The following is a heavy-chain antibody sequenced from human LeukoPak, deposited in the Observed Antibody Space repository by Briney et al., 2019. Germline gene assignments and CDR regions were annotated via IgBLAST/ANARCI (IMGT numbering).Heavy chain of an antibody. CDR3: ARDGSGSGANKEWFDP. CDR2: INPNSGGT. Sequence: ASVKVSCTASGYTFTGYYMHWVRQAPGQGLEWMGWINPNSGGTNYAQKFQGRVTMTRDTSISTAYMELSRLRSDDTAVYYCARDGSGSGANKEWFDPWGQGTLVTVSS. J-gene: IGHJ5*02. V-gene: IGHV1-2*02. D-gene: IGHD1-26*01. CDR1: GYTFTGYY.